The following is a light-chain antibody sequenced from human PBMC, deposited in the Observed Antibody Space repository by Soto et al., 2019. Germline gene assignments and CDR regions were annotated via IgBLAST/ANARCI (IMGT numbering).Light chain of an antibody. CDR1: QSISNW. Sequence: DIQMTQSPSALSASVGDRVTITCRASQSISNWLAWYQQKPGKAPNLLIYKESSLESGVPSRFSGSGSGTEFTLTISSLQPDDSATYYFQHYNHYSPTVGGGTKVEIK. J-gene: IGKJ4*01. CDR3: QHYNHYSPT. CDR2: KES. V-gene: IGKV1-5*03.